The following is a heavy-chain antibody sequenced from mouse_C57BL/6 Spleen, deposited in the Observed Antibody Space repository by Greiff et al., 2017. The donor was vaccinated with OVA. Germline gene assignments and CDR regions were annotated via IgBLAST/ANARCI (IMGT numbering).Heavy chain of an antibody. D-gene: IGHD2-4*01. CDR3: ASLYDYDGAAWFAY. CDR2: IYPGSGST. Sequence: VQLQQPGAELVKPGASVKMSCKASGYTFTSYWITWVKQRPGQGLEWIGDIYPGSGSTNYNEKFKSKATLTVDTSSSTAYMQLSSLTSEGSAVYYCASLYDYDGAAWFAYWGQGTLVTVSA. J-gene: IGHJ3*01. V-gene: IGHV1-55*01. CDR1: GYTFTSYW.